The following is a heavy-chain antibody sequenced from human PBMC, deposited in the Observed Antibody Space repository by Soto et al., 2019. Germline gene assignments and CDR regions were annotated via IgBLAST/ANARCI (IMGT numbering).Heavy chain of an antibody. J-gene: IGHJ3*02. Sequence: SETLSLTCAVYGGSFSGYYWSWIRQPPGKGLEWIGEINHSGSTNYNPSLKSRVTISVDTSKNQFSLKLSSVTAADTAVYYCARVRYIAAAGPPLLHAFAIWGQGTMVTVSS. CDR3: ARVRYIAAAGPPLLHAFAI. V-gene: IGHV4-34*01. CDR1: GGSFSGYY. CDR2: INHSGST. D-gene: IGHD6-13*01.